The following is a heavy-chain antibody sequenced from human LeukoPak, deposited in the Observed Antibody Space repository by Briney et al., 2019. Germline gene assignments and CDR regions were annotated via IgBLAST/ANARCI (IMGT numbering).Heavy chain of an antibody. CDR2: ISGSGGST. D-gene: IGHD3-3*01. CDR1: GFTFSSYA. J-gene: IGHJ4*02. V-gene: IGHV3-23*01. Sequence: PGGSLRLSCAASGFTFSSYAMSWVRQAPGKGLEWVSAISGSGGSTYYADSVKGRFTISRDNSKNTLYLQMNSLRAEDTAVYYCARSGVFGVVIDYWGQGTLVTVSS. CDR3: ARSGVFGVVIDY.